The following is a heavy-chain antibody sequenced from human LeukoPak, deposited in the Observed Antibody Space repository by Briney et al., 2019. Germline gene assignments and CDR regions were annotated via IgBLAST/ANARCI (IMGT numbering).Heavy chain of an antibody. CDR3: ARDTPDGRVTKFDY. CDR1: GYTFTSYA. V-gene: IGHV7-4-1*02. CDR2: INPSNGNP. J-gene: IGHJ4*02. Sequence: ASVKVSCKASGYTFTSYAINWLRQAPGQGLEWVGWINPSNGNPTYAQGFTGGFVFSLDTSVSTAFLHISSLQIEDTAVYYCARDTPDGRVTKFDYWGQGTLVTVSS. D-gene: IGHD4-17*01.